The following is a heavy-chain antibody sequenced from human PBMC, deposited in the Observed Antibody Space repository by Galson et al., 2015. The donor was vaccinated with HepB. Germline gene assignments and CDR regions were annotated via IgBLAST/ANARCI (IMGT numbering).Heavy chain of an antibody. D-gene: IGHD4-11*01. CDR2: IYYSGST. Sequence: SETLSLTCTVSGGSISDTSYFWGWIRQTPEKGLEWIGNIYYSGSTYYNPSLKRRVTISVDTAKNQFSLKLSSMTAADTAIYYCARFVGVQSRDYNNCFDPWGQGTLVTVSS. V-gene: IGHV4-39*01. CDR3: ARFVGVQSRDYNNCFDP. J-gene: IGHJ5*02. CDR1: GGSISDTSYF.